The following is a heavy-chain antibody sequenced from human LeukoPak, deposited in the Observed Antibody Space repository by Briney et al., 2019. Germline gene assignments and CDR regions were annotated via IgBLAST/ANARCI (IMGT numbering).Heavy chain of an antibody. CDR2: IYYSGST. Sequence: SETLSLTCTVSGRSISSYYWSWIRQPPGKGLEWIGYIYYSGSTNYNPSLKSRVTISVDTSKNQFSLKLSSVTAADTAVYYCARRRRGYFDYWGQGTLVTVSS. V-gene: IGHV4-59*08. CDR3: ARRRRGYFDY. CDR1: GRSISSYY. J-gene: IGHJ4*02. D-gene: IGHD3-16*01.